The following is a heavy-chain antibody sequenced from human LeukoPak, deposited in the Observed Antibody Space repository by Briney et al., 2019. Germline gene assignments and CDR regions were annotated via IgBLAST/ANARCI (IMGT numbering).Heavy chain of an antibody. CDR1: GFAFSSYA. Sequence: GGSLRLSCAASGFAFSSYAMSWVRQAPGKGLEWVSVISGSGDKTYYADSVKGRFTISRDNSKNTLYLQMNSLRAEDTAVYYCARDPGYYDSSGYHDYWGQGTLVTVSS. D-gene: IGHD3-22*01. V-gene: IGHV3-23*01. J-gene: IGHJ4*02. CDR2: ISGSGDKT. CDR3: ARDPGYYDSSGYHDY.